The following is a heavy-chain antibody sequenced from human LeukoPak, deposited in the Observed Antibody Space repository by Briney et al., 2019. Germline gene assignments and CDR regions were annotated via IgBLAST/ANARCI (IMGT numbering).Heavy chain of an antibody. V-gene: IGHV3-30*18. Sequence: PGRSLRLSCAASEFTFSTYGMHWVRQAPGKGLEWVAVISYDGSYKFYADSVKGRFTISRDNPKSTLYLQMNSLRAEDTAVYYCAKDRYSGLNTIDYWGQGTLVTVSS. J-gene: IGHJ4*02. CDR3: AKDRYSGLNTIDY. CDR1: EFTFSTYG. CDR2: ISYDGSYK. D-gene: IGHD6-13*01.